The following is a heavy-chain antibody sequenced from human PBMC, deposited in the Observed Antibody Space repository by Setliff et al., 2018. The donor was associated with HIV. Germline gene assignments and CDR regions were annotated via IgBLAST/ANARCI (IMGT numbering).Heavy chain of an antibody. V-gene: IGHV3-23*01. CDR1: GFTFSIYA. CDR2: ISGSGGTT. Sequence: GGSLRLSCAASGFTFSIYAMSWVRQAPGKGLEWVSGISGSGGTTQCADSVKGRFTISRDNSENTLCLQMNSLRAEDTAVYYCAKGSLPSGYSYGFFDYWGQGTLVTVSS. J-gene: IGHJ4*02. D-gene: IGHD5-18*01. CDR3: AKGSLPSGYSYGFFDY.